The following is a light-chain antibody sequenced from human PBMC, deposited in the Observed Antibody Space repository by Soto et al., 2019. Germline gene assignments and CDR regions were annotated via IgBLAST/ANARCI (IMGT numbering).Light chain of an antibody. J-gene: IGLJ2*01. Sequence: QLVLTQPPSASGTPGQRVNISCSGSSSNIGSNYVYWYRQFPGTAPKLLIQRNNQRPSGVPARFSGSKSGTSASLAISGLRPEDEAHYYCNSYTNDNAQLFGGGTQLTVL. CDR2: RNN. CDR3: NSYTNDNAQL. CDR1: SSNIGSNY. V-gene: IGLV1-47*01.